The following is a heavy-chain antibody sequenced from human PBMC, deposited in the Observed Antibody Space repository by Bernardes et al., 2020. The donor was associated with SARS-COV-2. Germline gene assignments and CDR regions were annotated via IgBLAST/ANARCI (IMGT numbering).Heavy chain of an antibody. Sequence: SAKVCCEASGYTFTSYDINWVRQATGQGLEWMGWMNPTSGPTGYAQKFQGRVTMTRNTSISTAYMELSSRRSEDTAVYYCARGRIAARPGNNYYYGMDVWGQGTTVTVSS. CDR1: GYTFTSYD. CDR3: ARGRIAARPGNNYYYGMDV. CDR2: MNPTSGPT. J-gene: IGHJ6*01. D-gene: IGHD6-6*01. V-gene: IGHV1-8*01.